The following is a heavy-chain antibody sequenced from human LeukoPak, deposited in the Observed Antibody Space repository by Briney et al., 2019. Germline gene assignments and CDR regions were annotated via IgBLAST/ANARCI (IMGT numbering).Heavy chain of an antibody. CDR3: ARDRDDLWSGYYIPGFDY. Sequence: MPSETLSLTCTVSGGSISSYYWSWIRQPPGKGLEWIGYIYYSGSTNYNPSLNSRVPISVDTSKNQFSLKLSSLTAADTAVYYCARDRDDLWSGYYIPGFDYWGQGTLVTVSS. V-gene: IGHV4-59*01. CDR1: GGSISSYY. CDR2: IYYSGST. J-gene: IGHJ4*02. D-gene: IGHD3-3*01.